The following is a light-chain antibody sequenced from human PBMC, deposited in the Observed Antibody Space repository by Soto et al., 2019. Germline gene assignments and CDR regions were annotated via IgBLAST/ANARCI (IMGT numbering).Light chain of an antibody. V-gene: IGKV1-5*01. CDR1: QSISGW. Sequence: DIQMTQSPSTLSASVGDRVTITCRASQSISGWLAWYQQKPGKAPKLLIYAASSLQSGVPSRFSGTGSGTEFTLTISSLQPDDFATYYCQQYKRYWTFGQGTKVDIK. CDR3: QQYKRYWT. CDR2: AAS. J-gene: IGKJ1*01.